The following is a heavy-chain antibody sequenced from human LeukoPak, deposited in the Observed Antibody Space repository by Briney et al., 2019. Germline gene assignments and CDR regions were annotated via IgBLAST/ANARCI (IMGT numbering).Heavy chain of an antibody. Sequence: PGRSLRLSCAASVFTFSSYGMHCVRQAPGKGLEWVAVIWYDGSNKYYADSVKGRFTISRDNSKNTLYLQMNSLRAEDTAVYYCARMTRHYYGSGSYPDYWGQGTLVTVSS. CDR2: IWYDGSNK. D-gene: IGHD3-10*01. J-gene: IGHJ4*02. CDR3: ARMTRHYYGSGSYPDY. CDR1: VFTFSSYG. V-gene: IGHV3-33*01.